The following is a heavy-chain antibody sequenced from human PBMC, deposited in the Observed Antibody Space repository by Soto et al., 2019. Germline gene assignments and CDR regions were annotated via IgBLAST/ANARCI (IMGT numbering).Heavy chain of an antibody. J-gene: IGHJ4*02. CDR3: AKDPSVVVTAIRDDY. Sequence: RRLSCAASGFTFSSYAMSWVRQAPGKGLEWVSAISGSGGSTYYADSVEGRFTISRDNSKNTLYLQMNSLRAEDTAVYYCAKDPSVVVTAIRDDYWGQGTLVTVSS. CDR1: GFTFSSYA. V-gene: IGHV3-23*01. CDR2: ISGSGGST. D-gene: IGHD2-21*02.